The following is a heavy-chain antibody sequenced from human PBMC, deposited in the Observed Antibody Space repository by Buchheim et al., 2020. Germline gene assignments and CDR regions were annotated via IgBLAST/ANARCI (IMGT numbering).Heavy chain of an antibody. J-gene: IGHJ6*02. CDR1: GFTFNNYA. CDR3: AKGGYCSSSDCYRAYYYYNMDA. D-gene: IGHD2-2*01. CDR2: IIGSGSRT. V-gene: IGHV3-23*01. Sequence: EVQLLESGGGLVQPGGSLRLSCSASGFTFNNYAMNWVRQVPGKGLEWVSGIIGSGSRTYYADSVKGRLTISRDNSKGTLYFQMNSLRAEDTAVHYCAKGGYCSSSDCYRAYYYYNMDAWGQGTT.